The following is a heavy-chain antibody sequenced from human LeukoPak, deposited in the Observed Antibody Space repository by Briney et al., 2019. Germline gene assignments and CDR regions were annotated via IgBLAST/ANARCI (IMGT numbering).Heavy chain of an antibody. CDR3: ARDPSPGGGDAFDI. CDR1: AFRFSSYG. J-gene: IGHJ3*02. V-gene: IGHV3-30*03. CDR2: ISYDGSNK. D-gene: IGHD3-10*01. Sequence: GGSLRLSCAASAFRFSSYGMHWVRQAPGKGLEWVAVISYDGSNKYYADSVKGRFTISRDNSKNTLYLQMNSLRAEDTAVYYCARDPSPGGGDAFDIWGQGTMVTVSS.